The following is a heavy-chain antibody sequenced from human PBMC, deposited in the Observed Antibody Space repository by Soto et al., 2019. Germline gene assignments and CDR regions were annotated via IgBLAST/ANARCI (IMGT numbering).Heavy chain of an antibody. CDR1: GFPLDAHG. D-gene: IGHD3-10*01. Sequence: PGGSLRLSCAASGFPLDAHGMAWVRQSPGKGLHWVSSINVSGALTYYIESVKGRFTIYRDNSEHTLYLQMNNLEDDATAIYYCVKATQWFENYIDSWGPGILVPVSS. J-gene: IGHJ4*02. V-gene: IGHV3-23*01. CDR3: VKATQWFENYIDS. CDR2: INVSGALT.